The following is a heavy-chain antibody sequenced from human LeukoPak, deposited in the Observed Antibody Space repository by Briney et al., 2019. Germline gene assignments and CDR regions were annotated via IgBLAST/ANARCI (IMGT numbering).Heavy chain of an antibody. J-gene: IGHJ3*02. Sequence: GGSLRLSCAASGFTFSSYAMSWVRQAPGKGLEWVSAISGSGGSTCYADSVKGRFTISRDNSKNTLYLQMNSLRAEDTAVYYCAKDGDYDFWSGPIDAFDIWGQGTMVTVSS. D-gene: IGHD3-3*01. V-gene: IGHV3-23*01. CDR3: AKDGDYDFWSGPIDAFDI. CDR1: GFTFSSYA. CDR2: ISGSGGST.